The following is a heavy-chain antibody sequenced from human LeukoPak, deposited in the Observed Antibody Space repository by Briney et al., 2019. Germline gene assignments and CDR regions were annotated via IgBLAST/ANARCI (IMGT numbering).Heavy chain of an antibody. Sequence: GGSLRLSCAASGFTFSSYAMSWVRQAPGKGLEWVSAISGSGGSTYYADSVKGRFTISRDNPKNTLYLQMNSLRAEDTAVYYCASPRYYYDSPCVYWGQGTLVTVSS. D-gene: IGHD3-22*01. CDR3: ASPRYYYDSPCVY. V-gene: IGHV3-23*01. CDR2: ISGSGGST. J-gene: IGHJ4*02. CDR1: GFTFSSYA.